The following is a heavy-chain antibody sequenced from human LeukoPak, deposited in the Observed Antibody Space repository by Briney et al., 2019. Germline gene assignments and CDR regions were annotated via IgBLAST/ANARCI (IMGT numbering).Heavy chain of an antibody. J-gene: IGHJ3*02. Sequence: GGSLRLSCAASGFTFNTFSLHWVRQAPGKGLEWVALISYDGSNKYYADSVKGRFTISRDNSKNTLYLQMNSLRTEDTAVYYCARGIAQTTLNAFDIWGQGTVVTVSS. V-gene: IGHV3-30*04. CDR2: ISYDGSNK. D-gene: IGHD4-11*01. CDR1: GFTFNTFS. CDR3: ARGIAQTTLNAFDI.